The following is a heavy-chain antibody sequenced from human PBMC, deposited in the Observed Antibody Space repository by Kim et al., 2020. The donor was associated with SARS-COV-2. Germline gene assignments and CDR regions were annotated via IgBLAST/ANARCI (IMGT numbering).Heavy chain of an antibody. Sequence: SETLSLTCTVSGGSISSSSYYWGWIRQPPGKGLEWIGSIYYSGSTYYNPSLKSRVTISVDTSKNQFSLKLSSVTAADTAVYYCAVATILLDYWGQGTLVNVSS. D-gene: IGHD5-12*01. CDR2: IYYSGST. CDR3: AVATILLDY. CDR1: GGSISSSSYY. J-gene: IGHJ4*02. V-gene: IGHV4-39*01.